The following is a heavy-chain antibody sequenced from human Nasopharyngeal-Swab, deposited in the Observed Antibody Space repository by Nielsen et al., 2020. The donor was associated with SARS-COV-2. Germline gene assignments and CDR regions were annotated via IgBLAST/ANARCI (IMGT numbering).Heavy chain of an antibody. CDR2: ISGSGGST. V-gene: IGHV3-23*01. J-gene: IGHJ4*02. D-gene: IGHD6-19*01. Sequence: GESLKISCAASGFTFSSYAMSWVRQAPGKGLEWVSVISGSGGSTYYADSVKGRFTISRDNSKNTLHLQMNSLRVEDTALYYCAARTVSSGWYVGFDYWGQGTLVTVSS. CDR3: AARTVSSGWYVGFDY. CDR1: GFTFSSYA.